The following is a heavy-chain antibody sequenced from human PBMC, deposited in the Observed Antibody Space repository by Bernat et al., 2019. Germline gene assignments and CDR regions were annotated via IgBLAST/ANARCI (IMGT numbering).Heavy chain of an antibody. V-gene: IGHV1-18*01. CDR1: GYTFTTYG. Sequence: QVQLVQSGAEVKKPGASVKVYCKASGYTFTTYGISWVRQAPGQGLEWMGWITTYNGNTDYAQNLQGRVTMTTDTSTDTAYMELGSMTSDDTAVYYCARRWFREPQPHDAFDIWGQGTMVTVSS. D-gene: IGHD3-10*01. CDR3: ARRWFREPQPHDAFDI. J-gene: IGHJ3*02. CDR2: ITTYNGNT.